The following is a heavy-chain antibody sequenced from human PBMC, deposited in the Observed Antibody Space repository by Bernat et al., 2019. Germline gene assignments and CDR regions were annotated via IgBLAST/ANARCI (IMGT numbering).Heavy chain of an antibody. V-gene: IGHV4-39*01. J-gene: IGHJ4*02. CDR1: GGSISSSSYY. CDR3: ARQSYYDSSGYYYFDY. D-gene: IGHD3-22*01. CDR2: IYYSGST. Sequence: QLQLQESGPGLVKPSETLSLTCTVSGGSISSSSYYWGWIRQPPGKGLEWIGSIYYSGSTYYNPSLNSRVTISVDTSKNQFALKLSSVTAADTAVYYCARQSYYDSSGYYYFDYWGQGTLVTVSS.